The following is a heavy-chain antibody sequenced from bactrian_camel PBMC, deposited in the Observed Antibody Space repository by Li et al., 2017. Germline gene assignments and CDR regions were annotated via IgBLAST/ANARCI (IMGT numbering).Heavy chain of an antibody. Sequence: HVQLVESGGGSVQSGGSLRLSCAASGSTYSGCMGWFRQAPGKEREEVAVIATDGRSRYADPVQGRFTISRDNAKNTVYLQMNGLLPEDTAVYYCATEGARWMVAGCRLGFPGTQVTV. J-gene: IGHJ4*01. V-gene: IGHV3S53*01. CDR2: IATDGRS. CDR1: GSTYSGC. D-gene: IGHD6*01.